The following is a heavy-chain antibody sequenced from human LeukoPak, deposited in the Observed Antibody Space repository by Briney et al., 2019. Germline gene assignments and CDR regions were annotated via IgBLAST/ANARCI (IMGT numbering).Heavy chain of an antibody. Sequence: ASVTVSCKASGYTFTSYGISWVRQAPGQGFAWMGWISASNGNTNYAQKLQGRVTMTTDTSTSTAYMELRSLRSDDTAVYYCARVGSSWQKYYFDYWGQGTLVTVSS. CDR3: ARVGSSWQKYYFDY. CDR2: ISASNGNT. J-gene: IGHJ4*02. V-gene: IGHV1-18*04. CDR1: GYTFTSYG. D-gene: IGHD6-13*01.